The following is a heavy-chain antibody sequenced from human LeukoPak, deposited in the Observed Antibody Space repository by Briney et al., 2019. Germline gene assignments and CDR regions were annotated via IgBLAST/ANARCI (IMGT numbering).Heavy chain of an antibody. J-gene: IGHJ5*02. V-gene: IGHV1-18*01. CDR1: GYTFTSYG. CDR2: ISAYNGNT. Sequence: GASVKVSCKASGYTFTSYGISWVRQAPGQGPEWMGWISAYNGNTNYAQKLQGRVTMTTDTSTSTAYMELRSLRSDDTAVYYCARDSWDIVVVPAAILFDPWGQGTLVTVSS. D-gene: IGHD2-2*01. CDR3: ARDSWDIVVVPAAILFDP.